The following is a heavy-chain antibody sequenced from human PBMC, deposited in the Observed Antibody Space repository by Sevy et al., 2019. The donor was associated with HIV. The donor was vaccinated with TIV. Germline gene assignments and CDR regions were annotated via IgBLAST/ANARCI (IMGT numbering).Heavy chain of an antibody. CDR1: GFNFSPYA. CDR3: AKEGYYSDSRSSDWFDP. J-gene: IGHJ5*02. Sequence: GGSLRLSCAASGFNFSPYALHWVRQVPGKGLERVATISSDGSTRYYTDSVKGCFSISSDNSMNTLYLQMNNLTTEDTAVFYCAKEGYYSDSRSSDWFDPWGQGALVTVSS. CDR2: ISSDGSTR. D-gene: IGHD3-22*01. V-gene: IGHV3-30*18.